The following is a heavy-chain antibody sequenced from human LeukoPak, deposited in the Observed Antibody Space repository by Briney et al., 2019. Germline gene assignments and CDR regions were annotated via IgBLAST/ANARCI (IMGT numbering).Heavy chain of an antibody. CDR3: ARDAGVGTAMVVDY. D-gene: IGHD5-18*01. V-gene: IGHV4-30-4*01. J-gene: IGHJ4*02. CDR1: GGSISSGDYY. Sequence: SETLSLTCTVSGGSISSGDYYWSWIRQPPGKGLEWIGYIYYSGSTYYNPFLKSRVTISVDTSKNQFSLKLSSVTAADTAVYYCARDAGVGTAMVVDYWGQGTLVTVSS. CDR2: IYYSGST.